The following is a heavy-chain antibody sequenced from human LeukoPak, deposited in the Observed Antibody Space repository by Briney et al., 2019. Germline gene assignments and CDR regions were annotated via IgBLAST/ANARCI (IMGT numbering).Heavy chain of an antibody. CDR3: ARGTPEYCSGGSCYYPPSFYYYMDV. J-gene: IGHJ6*03. CDR1: GGSFSGYY. D-gene: IGHD2-15*01. CDR2: INHSGST. V-gene: IGHV4-34*01. Sequence: SETLSLTCAVYGGSFSGYYWSWIRQPPGKGLEWVGEINHSGSTNYNPSLKSRVTISVDTSKNQFYLKLSSVTAADTAVYYCARGTPEYCSGGSCYYPPSFYYYMDVWGKGTTVTVSS.